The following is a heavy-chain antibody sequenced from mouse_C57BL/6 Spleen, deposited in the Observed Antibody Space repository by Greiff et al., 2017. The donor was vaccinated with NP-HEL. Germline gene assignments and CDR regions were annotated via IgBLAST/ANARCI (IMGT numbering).Heavy chain of an antibody. Sequence: VHVKQSVAELVRPGASVKLSCTASGFNIKNTYMHWVKQRPEQGLEWIGRIDPANGNTKYAPKFQGKATITADTSSNTAYLQLSSLTSEDTAIYYCARSSTMVTFYYAMDYWGQGTSVTVSS. D-gene: IGHD2-1*01. J-gene: IGHJ4*01. CDR1: GFNIKNTY. V-gene: IGHV14-3*01. CDR2: IDPANGNT. CDR3: ARSSTMVTFYYAMDY.